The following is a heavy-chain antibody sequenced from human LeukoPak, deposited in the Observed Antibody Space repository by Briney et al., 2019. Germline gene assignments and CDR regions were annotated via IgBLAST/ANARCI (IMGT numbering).Heavy chain of an antibody. CDR1: GFTFDDYA. D-gene: IGHD1-7*01. CDR2: ISWNSGSI. V-gene: IGHV3-9*01. Sequence: GGSLRLSCAASGFTFDDYAMHWVRQAPGKGLEWVSGISWNSGSIGYADSVKGRFTISRDNAKNSLYLQMNSLRAEDTAVYYCATQGELELLNFDYWGQGTLVTVSS. J-gene: IGHJ4*02. CDR3: ATQGELELLNFDY.